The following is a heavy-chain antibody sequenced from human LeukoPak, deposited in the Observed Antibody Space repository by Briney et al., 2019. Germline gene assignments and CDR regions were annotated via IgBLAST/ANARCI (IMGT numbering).Heavy chain of an antibody. Sequence: GKSLRLSCAASGFTFSNYAMHWVRQAPGKGLEWVSLISSDGTYECYADSVKGRFTISRDNSKNTLYLQLNSLRAEDTAVYYCARDSTYYYDSGSSGPHYFDNWGQGTLVTVSS. CDR2: ISSDGTYE. J-gene: IGHJ4*02. V-gene: IGHV3-30*01. CDR1: GFTFSNYA. CDR3: ARDSTYYYDSGSSGPHYFDN. D-gene: IGHD3-10*01.